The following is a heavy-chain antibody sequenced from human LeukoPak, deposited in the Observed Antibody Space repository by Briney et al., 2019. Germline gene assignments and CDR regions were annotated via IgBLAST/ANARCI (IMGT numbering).Heavy chain of an antibody. CDR3: ARRGGDSSGNFDY. D-gene: IGHD3-22*01. CDR1: GGSISSYY. V-gene: IGHV4-59*08. CDR2: IYYSGGT. Sequence: TPSETLSLTCTVSGGSISSYYWSWIRQPPGKGLEWIGYIYYSGGTNYNPSLKSRVTISVDTSKKQFSLRLSSVTAADTAVYYCARRGGDSSGNFDYWGQGTLVAVSS. J-gene: IGHJ4*02.